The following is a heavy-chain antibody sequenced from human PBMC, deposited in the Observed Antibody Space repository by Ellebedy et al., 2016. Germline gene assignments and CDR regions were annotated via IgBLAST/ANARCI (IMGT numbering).Heavy chain of an antibody. CDR1: GGTFSSYA. D-gene: IGHD4-23*01. J-gene: IGHJ3*02. V-gene: IGHV1-69*13. CDR2: IIPIFGTP. CDR3: ATYGGPSKDDAFDI. Sequence: SVKVSXKSSGGTFSSYAINWVRQAPGQGLEWMGRIIPIFGTPYYAQRFQDRVTITADASTNTVYMELRSLRSEDTAIYYCATYGGPSKDDAFDIWGQGTVVTVSS.